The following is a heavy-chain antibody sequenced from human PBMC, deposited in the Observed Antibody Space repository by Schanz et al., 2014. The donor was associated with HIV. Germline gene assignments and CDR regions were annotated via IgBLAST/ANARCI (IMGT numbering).Heavy chain of an antibody. Sequence: EVQLVESGGGLVQPGRSLRLSCAASGFTFDDYAMHWVRQAPGKGLEWVSGINWRSDSIGYADSVKGRFTVARDNAKNTLYLQMNSLRAEDTAVYYCARDLGIVVVPATGAGMDVWGQGTTVTVSS. V-gene: IGHV3-9*01. D-gene: IGHD2-2*01. CDR2: INWRSDSI. CDR1: GFTFDDYA. CDR3: ARDLGIVVVPATGAGMDV. J-gene: IGHJ6*02.